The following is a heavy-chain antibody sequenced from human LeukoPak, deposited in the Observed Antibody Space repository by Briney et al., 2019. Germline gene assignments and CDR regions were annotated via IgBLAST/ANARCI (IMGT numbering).Heavy chain of an antibody. J-gene: IGHJ5*02. V-gene: IGHV4-59*01. CDR3: ARGTSLDDFWSGYNWFDP. D-gene: IGHD3-3*01. CDR2: IYYSGST. Sequence: SETLSLTCTVSGGSISSYYWSWIRQPPGKGLEWIGYIYYSGSTNYNPSLKSRVTISVDTSKNQFTLKLSSVTAADTAVYYCARGTSLDDFWSGYNWFDPWGQGTLVTVSS. CDR1: GGSISSYY.